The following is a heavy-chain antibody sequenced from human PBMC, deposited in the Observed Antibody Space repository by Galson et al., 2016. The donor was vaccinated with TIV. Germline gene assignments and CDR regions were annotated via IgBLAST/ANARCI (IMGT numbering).Heavy chain of an antibody. CDR1: GGSISSHG. V-gene: IGHV3-23*01. CDR2: IVGTGGTT. Sequence: ETLSLTCTVSGGSISSHGIFWSWIRQAPGKGLEWVSGIVGTGGTTYYADSVKGRFTISRDNSKNTLYLQMNSLRAEDTAVYYCAKRKNYGGDAFDLWGQGTLVTVSS. D-gene: IGHD4-23*01. CDR3: AKRKNYGGDAFDL. J-gene: IGHJ3*01.